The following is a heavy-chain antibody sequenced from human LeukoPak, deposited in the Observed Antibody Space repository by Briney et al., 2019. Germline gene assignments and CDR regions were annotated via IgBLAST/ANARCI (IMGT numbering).Heavy chain of an antibody. D-gene: IGHD5-12*01. V-gene: IGHV4-4*02. Sequence: SETLSLTCAVSGGSINSSNWWSWVRQPPGKGLEWIGQIFHSGSANYNPSLKSRVTMSVDKSNNQFSLRLSSVTAADTAVYYCARDRNSNLRLGFWGQGTLVTVSS. CDR2: IFHSGSA. J-gene: IGHJ4*02. CDR1: GGSINSSNW. CDR3: ARDRNSNLRLGF.